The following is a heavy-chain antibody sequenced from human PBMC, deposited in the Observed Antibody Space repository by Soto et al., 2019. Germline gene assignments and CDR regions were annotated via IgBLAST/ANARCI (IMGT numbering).Heavy chain of an antibody. V-gene: IGHV3-48*01. CDR2: ISSSSSTI. CDR1: GFTFSSYS. D-gene: IGHD1-20*01. CDR3: ARVITGIDY. Sequence: GESLKISCAASGFTFSSYSMNWVRQAPGKGLEWVSYISSSSSTIYYADSVKGRFTISRDNAKNSLYLQMNSLRAEDTAVYYCARVITGIDYWGQGTLVTVSS. J-gene: IGHJ4*02.